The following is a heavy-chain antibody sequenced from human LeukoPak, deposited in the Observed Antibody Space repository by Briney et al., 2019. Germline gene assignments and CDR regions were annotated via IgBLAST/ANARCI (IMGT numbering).Heavy chain of an antibody. CDR2: ISSSGSTI. J-gene: IGHJ3*02. D-gene: IGHD3-22*01. CDR3: ANPYYYDSSGSPRRGAFDI. CDR1: GFTFSDYY. Sequence: GGSLRLSCAASGFTFSDYYMSWIRQAPGKGLEWVSYISSSGSTIYYADSVKGRFTISRDNSKNTLYLQMNSLRAEDTAVYYCANPYYYDSSGSPRRGAFDIWGQGTMVTVSS. V-gene: IGHV3-11*04.